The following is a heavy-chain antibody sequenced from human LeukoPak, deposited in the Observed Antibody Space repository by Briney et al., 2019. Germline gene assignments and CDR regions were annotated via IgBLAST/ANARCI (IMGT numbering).Heavy chain of an antibody. V-gene: IGHV1-8*02. CDR3: ARGRPPRSIAARRGNWFDP. CDR1: GYTFGSYG. CDR2: ISAYNGNT. J-gene: IGHJ5*02. D-gene: IGHD6-6*01. Sequence: GASVKVSCKASGYTFGSYGISWVRQAPGQGLEWVGWISAYNGNTGYAQKFQGRVTMTRNTSISTAYMELSSLRSEDTAVYYCARGRPPRSIAARRGNWFDPWGQGTLVTVSS.